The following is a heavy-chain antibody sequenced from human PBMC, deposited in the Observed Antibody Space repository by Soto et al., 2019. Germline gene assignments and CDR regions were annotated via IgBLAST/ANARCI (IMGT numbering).Heavy chain of an antibody. Sequence: LSLTCTVSGGSISSGNYCWGWIRQPPGKGLEWVGSFYSSGSTYYNPSLKSRVTISVDTSRNHFSLKLSSVTAADTAVYYCVRQYGDYYYYMDVWGQGNTVTGSS. D-gene: IGHD4-17*01. J-gene: IGHJ6*02. CDR3: VRQYGDYYYYMDV. CDR1: GGSISSGNYC. CDR2: FYSSGST. V-gene: IGHV4-39*01.